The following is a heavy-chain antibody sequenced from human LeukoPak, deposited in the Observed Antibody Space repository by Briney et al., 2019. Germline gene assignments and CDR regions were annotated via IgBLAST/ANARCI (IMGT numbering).Heavy chain of an antibody. D-gene: IGHD6-19*01. CDR2: INHSGST. CDR1: GGSFSGYY. J-gene: IGHJ4*02. CDR3: ARAEAVAGDFDY. V-gene: IGHV4-34*01. Sequence: PSETLSLTCAVYGGSFSGYYWSWIRQPPGKGLEWIGEINHSGSTNYNPSPKSRVTISVDTSKNQFSLKLSSVTAADTAVYYCARAEAVAGDFDYWGQGTLVTVSS.